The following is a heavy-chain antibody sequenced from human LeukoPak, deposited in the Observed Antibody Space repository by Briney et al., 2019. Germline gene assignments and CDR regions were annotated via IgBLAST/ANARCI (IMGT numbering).Heavy chain of an antibody. Sequence: PGGSLRLSCAGSGLTFSNYEMNWVRQAPGKGLEWVSFISWSGSRIYYADSVKGRFTISRDNAKNSLYLQMNNLRADDTAVYYCAKDQGRGGFGLDCWGQGTLVTVSS. CDR1: GLTFSNYE. CDR2: ISWSGSRI. D-gene: IGHD3-16*01. V-gene: IGHV3-48*03. CDR3: AKDQGRGGFGLDC. J-gene: IGHJ4*02.